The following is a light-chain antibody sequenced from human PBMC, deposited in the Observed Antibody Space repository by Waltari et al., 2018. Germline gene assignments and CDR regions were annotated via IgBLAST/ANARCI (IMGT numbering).Light chain of an antibody. V-gene: IGLV2-8*01. CDR3: SSYAGRNNIVL. CDR1: SSDVGSYNY. J-gene: IGLJ2*01. Sequence: QSALTQPPCASGSPGQSVTISCTGTSSDVGSYNYVSWYQQHPGKAPKLMIYEVSKRPSGVPDRFSGSKSGNTASLTVSGLQAEDEADYYCSSYAGRNNIVLFGGGTKLTVL. CDR2: EVS.